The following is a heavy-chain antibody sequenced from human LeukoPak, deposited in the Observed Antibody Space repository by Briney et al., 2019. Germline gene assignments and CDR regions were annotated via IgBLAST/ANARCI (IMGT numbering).Heavy chain of an antibody. CDR2: IYHSGST. Sequence: SETLSLTCAVSGGSISSSNWWTWVRQPPGKGLEWIGNIYHSGSTKYNPSLKSRVTISVDKSKNQFPLSLSSVTAADTAFYHCARGNGSSYFFDYWGQGTLVTVSS. J-gene: IGHJ4*02. V-gene: IGHV4-4*02. D-gene: IGHD6-6*01. CDR1: GGSISSSNW. CDR3: ARGNGSSYFFDY.